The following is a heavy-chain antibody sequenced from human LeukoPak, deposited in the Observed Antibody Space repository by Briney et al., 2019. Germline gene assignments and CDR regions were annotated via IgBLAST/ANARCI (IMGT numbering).Heavy chain of an antibody. V-gene: IGHV3-9*01. CDR3: AKDKALNYYYGMDV. J-gene: IGHJ6*02. Sequence: PGGSLRLSCAASGFTFDDYAMHWVGQAPGKGLEWVSGISWNSGSIGYADSVKGRFTISRDNAKNSLYLQMNSLRAEDTALYYCAKDKALNYYYGMDVWGQGTTVTVSS. CDR2: ISWNSGSI. CDR1: GFTFDDYA.